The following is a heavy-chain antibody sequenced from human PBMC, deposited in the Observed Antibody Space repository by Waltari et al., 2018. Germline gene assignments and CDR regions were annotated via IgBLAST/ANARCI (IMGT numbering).Heavy chain of an antibody. J-gene: IGHJ6*02. V-gene: IGHV4-4*02. CDR2: IHHSGST. D-gene: IGHD1-26*01. Sequence: QVQLQASGPGLVRPSGNLSLTCAVSGGSIHSKTRWSWVRQPPGKGLELIAEIHHSGSTNYNPSLMSRVTVSVDKSKNQFSLQLRSVTAADTAVYYCARDPIVGATPGIWGIDVWGQGTTVTVSS. CDR3: ARDPIVGATPGIWGIDV. CDR1: GGSIHSKTR.